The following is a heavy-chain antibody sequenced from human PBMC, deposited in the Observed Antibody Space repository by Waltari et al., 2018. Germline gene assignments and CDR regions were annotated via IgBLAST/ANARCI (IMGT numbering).Heavy chain of an antibody. J-gene: IGHJ4*02. D-gene: IGHD5-12*01. CDR3: ARRMGYRSYFDY. Sequence: QLHLQQWGAGLLKPSETLSLTCAVYGGSFSGYYWSWIRQPPGKGLEWIGEINHSGSTNYKPSLKSRVTISVDTSKNQFSLKLSSVTAADTAVYYCARRMGYRSYFDYWGQGTLVTVSS. CDR2: INHSGST. V-gene: IGHV4-34*01. CDR1: GGSFSGYY.